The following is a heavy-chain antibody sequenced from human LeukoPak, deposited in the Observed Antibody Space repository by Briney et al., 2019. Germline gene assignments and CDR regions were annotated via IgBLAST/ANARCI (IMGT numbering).Heavy chain of an antibody. CDR3: ARHAFARYDSSGYYSDY. D-gene: IGHD3-22*01. CDR2: IYPGDSET. Sequence: GESLKISCKSSGYTFPNYWIGWVRQMPGKGLEYMGIIYPGDSETIYSPSFQGQVTISADKSITTAYLQWSSLKASDTAMYYCARHAFARYDSSGYYSDYWGQGTLVTVSS. CDR1: GYTFPNYW. V-gene: IGHV5-51*01. J-gene: IGHJ4*02.